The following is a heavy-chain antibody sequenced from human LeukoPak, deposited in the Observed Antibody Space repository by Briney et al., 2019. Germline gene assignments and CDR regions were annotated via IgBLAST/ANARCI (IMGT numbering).Heavy chain of an antibody. J-gene: IGHJ4*02. Sequence: PGRSLTLSCAATGFTFNHYGMHWVRQAPGKGLEWVAVSWSDGTNRYYADSVKGRFTISRDDSRNTVYLQMNSLRPEDTGVYYCARDAQRGFDYSNSLQYWGQGTPVTVST. V-gene: IGHV3-33*01. CDR1: GFTFNHYG. CDR3: ARDAQRGFDYSNSLQY. D-gene: IGHD4-11*01. CDR2: SWSDGTNR.